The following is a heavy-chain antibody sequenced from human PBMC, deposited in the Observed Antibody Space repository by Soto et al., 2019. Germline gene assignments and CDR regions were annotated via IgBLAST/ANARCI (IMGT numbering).Heavy chain of an antibody. CDR3: ARHTGGAAAVSPVVPNGMDV. D-gene: IGHD6-13*01. Sequence: LGESLKISCKGSGYSFTSYWISWVRQMPGKGLEWMGRIDPSDSYTNYSPSFQGHVTISADKSISTAYLQWSSLKASDTAMYYCARHTGGAAAVSPVVPNGMDVWGQGTTVTVSS. CDR2: IDPSDSYT. CDR1: GYSFTSYW. V-gene: IGHV5-10-1*01. J-gene: IGHJ6*02.